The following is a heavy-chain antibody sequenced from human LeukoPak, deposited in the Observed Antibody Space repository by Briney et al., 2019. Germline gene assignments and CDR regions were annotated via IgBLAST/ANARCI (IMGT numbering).Heavy chain of an antibody. V-gene: IGHV3-23*01. J-gene: IGHJ4*02. D-gene: IGHD3-9*01. Sequence: GGTLRLSCAASGFTFSSYGMSWVRQAPGKGLEWVSATSGSGGSTYYADSVKGRFTISRDNSKNTLYLQTNSLRAEDTAVYYCAKDLVLRYFDWFFFDYWGQGTLVTVSS. CDR2: TSGSGGST. CDR3: AKDLVLRYFDWFFFDY. CDR1: GFTFSSYG.